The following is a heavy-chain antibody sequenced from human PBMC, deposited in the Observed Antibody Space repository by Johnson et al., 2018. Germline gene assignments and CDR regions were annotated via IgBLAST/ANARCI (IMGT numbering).Heavy chain of an antibody. CDR3: ARETAAGSDAFDI. Sequence: QVQLQESGPGLVKPSETLSLTCTVSGGSISSYYWSWIRQPPGKGLEWIGYIYYSGSTNYNPSLKSRVTISVDTSKNQFSLKLSSGTAADTAVYYCARETAAGSDAFDIWGQGTMVTVSS. CDR1: GGSISSYY. CDR2: IYYSGST. J-gene: IGHJ3*02. D-gene: IGHD6-13*01. V-gene: IGHV4-59*01.